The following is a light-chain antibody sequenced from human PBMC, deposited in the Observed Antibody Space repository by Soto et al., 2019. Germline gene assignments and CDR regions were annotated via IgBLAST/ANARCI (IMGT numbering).Light chain of an antibody. J-gene: IGLJ2*01. V-gene: IGLV4-69*01. CDR2: LNSDGSY. CDR1: SGHSNYA. Sequence: QSVLTQSPSASASLGASVKVTCTLSSGHSNYAIAWHQQQPEKGPRYLMKLNSDGSYTKGDGIPDRFSGSSSGAERYLTISSLQYDDEADYYCQTWGTGIVVFGGGTKLTVL. CDR3: QTWGTGIVV.